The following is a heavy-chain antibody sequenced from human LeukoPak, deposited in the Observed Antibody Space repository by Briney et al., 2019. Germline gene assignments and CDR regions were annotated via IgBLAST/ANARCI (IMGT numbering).Heavy chain of an antibody. CDR2: MNPNSGNT. CDR3: ARGETLYYYDSSDHYAFDI. Sequence: ASVKVSCKASGYTFTSYDINWVRQATGQGLEWMGWMNPNSGNTGYAQKFQGRVTITRNTSISTAYMELSSLRSEDTAVYYCARGETLYYYDSSDHYAFDIWGQGTMVTVSS. CDR1: GYTFTSYD. J-gene: IGHJ3*02. V-gene: IGHV1-8*03. D-gene: IGHD3-22*01.